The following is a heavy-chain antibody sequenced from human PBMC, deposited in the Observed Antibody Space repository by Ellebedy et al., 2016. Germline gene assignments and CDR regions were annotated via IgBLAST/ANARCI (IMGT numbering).Heavy chain of an antibody. J-gene: IGHJ3*02. CDR3: ASFTSILRFLEWPPAPTVAFDI. V-gene: IGHV4-39*01. D-gene: IGHD3-3*01. CDR1: GGSISSSSYY. CDR2: IYYSGST. Sequence: SETLSLXXTVSGGSISSSSYYWGWIRQPPGKGLEWIGSIYYSGSTYYNPSLKSRVTISVDTSKNQFSLKLSSVTAADTAVYYCASFTSILRFLEWPPAPTVAFDIWGQGTMVTVSS.